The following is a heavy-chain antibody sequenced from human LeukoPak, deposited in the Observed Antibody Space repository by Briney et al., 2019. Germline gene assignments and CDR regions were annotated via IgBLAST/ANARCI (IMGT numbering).Heavy chain of an antibody. CDR2: IYHSGST. Sequence: PSETLSLTCTVSGGSISSGGYYWSWIRQPPGKGLEWIGYIYHSGSTYYNPSLKSRVTISVDRSKNQFSLKLSSVTAADTAVYYCAREMRPSWLNQSTVTIVWGQGTLVTVSS. J-gene: IGHJ4*02. CDR3: AREMRPSWLNQSTVTIV. V-gene: IGHV4-30-2*01. D-gene: IGHD4-17*01. CDR1: GGSISSGGYY.